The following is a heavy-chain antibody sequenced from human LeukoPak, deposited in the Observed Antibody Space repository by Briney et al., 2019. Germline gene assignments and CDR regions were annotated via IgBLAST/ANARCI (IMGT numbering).Heavy chain of an antibody. J-gene: IGHJ4*02. CDR3: AREQRDTAMSRGLDY. V-gene: IGHV4-4*07. CDR2: IYTSGST. CDR1: GGSISSYY. D-gene: IGHD5-18*01. Sequence: PSETLSLTCTVSGGSISSYYWSWIRQPAGKGLEWIGRIYTSGSTNYNPSLKSRVTMSLDTSKSQFSLKLNSVTAADTAVYYCAREQRDTAMSRGLDYWGQGTLVTVSS.